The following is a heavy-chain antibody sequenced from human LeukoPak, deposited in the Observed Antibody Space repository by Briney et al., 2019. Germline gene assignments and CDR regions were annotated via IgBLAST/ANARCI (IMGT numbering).Heavy chain of an antibody. CDR3: ARARIVDTAPRYFDL. CDR1: GFTFSSYS. CDR2: ISSSSSYI. V-gene: IGHV3-21*01. D-gene: IGHD5-18*01. Sequence: GGSLRLSCAASGFTFSSYSMNWVHQAPGKGLEWVSSISSSSSYIYYADSVKGRFTISRDNAKNSLYPQMNSLRAEDTAVYYCARARIVDTAPRYFDLWGRGTLVTVSS. J-gene: IGHJ2*01.